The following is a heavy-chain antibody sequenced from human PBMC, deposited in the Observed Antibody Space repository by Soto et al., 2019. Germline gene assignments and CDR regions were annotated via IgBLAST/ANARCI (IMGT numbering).Heavy chain of an antibody. Sequence: GSLRLSCAASGFTFSSYSMNWVRQAPGKGLEWVSYISSSSSTIYYADSVKGRFTISRDNAKNSLYLQMNSLRDEDTAVYYCARERRPSATSYYYYYYGMDVWGQGTTVTVSS. J-gene: IGHJ6*02. CDR1: GFTFSSYS. CDR3: ARERRPSATSYYYYYYGMDV. CDR2: ISSSSSTI. V-gene: IGHV3-48*02.